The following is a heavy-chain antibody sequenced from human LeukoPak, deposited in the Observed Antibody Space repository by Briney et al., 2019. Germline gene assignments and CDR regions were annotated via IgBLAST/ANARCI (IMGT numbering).Heavy chain of an antibody. J-gene: IGHJ4*02. CDR1: GGSISSYY. CDR2: IYYSGST. CDR3: ARQTYYYDSSGYYLYYFDY. V-gene: IGHV4-59*01. D-gene: IGHD3-22*01. Sequence: PSETLSLTCTVSGGSISSYYWSWIRQPPGKGLEWIGYIYYSGSTNYNPSLKSRVTISVDTSKNQFSLKLSSATAADTAVYYCARQTYYYDSSGYYLYYFDYWGQGTLVTVSS.